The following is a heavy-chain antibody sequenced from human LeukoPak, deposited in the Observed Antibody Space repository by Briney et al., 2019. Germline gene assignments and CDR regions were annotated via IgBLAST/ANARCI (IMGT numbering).Heavy chain of an antibody. V-gene: IGHV4-34*01. J-gene: IGHJ4*02. Sequence: SETLSLTCAVYVGSFSGYYWSSIRQPPGKGLEWIGEINHSRSTNYNPSLKGRVTISVDTSKTQFSLKLSSVTAADTAVYYCAWGRDGYRDYWGQGTLVTVSS. D-gene: IGHD5-24*01. CDR1: VGSFSGYY. CDR3: AWGRDGYRDY. CDR2: INHSRST.